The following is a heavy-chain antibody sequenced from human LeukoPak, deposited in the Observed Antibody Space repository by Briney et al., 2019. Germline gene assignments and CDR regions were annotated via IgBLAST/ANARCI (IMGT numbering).Heavy chain of an antibody. CDR2: IYYSGST. CDR3: ARSPRLLWFGEPQPDAFDI. J-gene: IGHJ3*02. CDR1: GGSISSSSYY. D-gene: IGHD3-10*01. V-gene: IGHV4-39*07. Sequence: PSETLSLTCTVSGGSISSSSYYWGWIRQPPGKGLEWIGSIYYSGSTYYNPSLKSRVTISVDTSKNQFSLKLSSVTAADTAVYYCARSPRLLWFGEPQPDAFDIWGQGTMVTVSS.